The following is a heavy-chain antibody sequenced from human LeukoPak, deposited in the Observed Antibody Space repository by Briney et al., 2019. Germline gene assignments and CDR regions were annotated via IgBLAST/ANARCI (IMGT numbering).Heavy chain of an antibody. V-gene: IGHV3-21*05. J-gene: IGHJ4*02. CDR1: GFTFSSYS. CDR3: ARDLYGDYTLDY. Sequence: PGGSLRLSCAASGFTFSSYSMNWVRQAPGKGLEWVSYISSSSSYIYYADSVKGRFTISRDNAKYSLYLQMNSLRVEDTALYYCARDLYGDYTLDYWGQGTLVTVSS. CDR2: ISSSSSYI. D-gene: IGHD4-17*01.